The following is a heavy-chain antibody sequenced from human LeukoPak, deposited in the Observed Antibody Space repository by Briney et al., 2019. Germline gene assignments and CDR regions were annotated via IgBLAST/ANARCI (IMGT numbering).Heavy chain of an antibody. J-gene: IGHJ4*02. CDR3: ATESGTYSGTCFDY. V-gene: IGHV3-48*01. CDR2: ISSSSRNTI. D-gene: IGHD1-26*01. CDR1: GFTFSNYN. Sequence: GGSLRLSCAASGFTFSNYNMNWVRQAPGKGLEWVSYISSSSRNTIYYADSVKGRFTISRDNAKNSLYLQMNSLRAEDTAVYYCATESGTYSGTCFDYWGQGTLVTVSS.